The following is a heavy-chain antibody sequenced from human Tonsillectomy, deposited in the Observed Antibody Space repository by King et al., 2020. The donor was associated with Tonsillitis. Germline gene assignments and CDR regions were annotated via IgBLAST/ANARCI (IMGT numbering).Heavy chain of an antibody. D-gene: IGHD3-16*01. CDR3: ASSIGAFDL. J-gene: IGHJ3*01. CDR1: GFTFSSYW. V-gene: IGHV3-74*01. Sequence: VQLVESGGGLVQPGGSLRLSCAASGFTFSSYWMHWVRQAPGKGLVWVSRVNRDGGNTDYADSVKGRFTISRDNAKNTVFLQMNSPRAEDTAVYYCASSIGAFDLWGQGTMVTVSS. CDR2: VNRDGGNT.